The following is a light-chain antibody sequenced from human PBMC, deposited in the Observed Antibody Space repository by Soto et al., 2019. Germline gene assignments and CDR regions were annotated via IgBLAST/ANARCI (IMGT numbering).Light chain of an antibody. CDR1: TGAVTSGHY. Sequence: QAVVTQEPSLTVSPGGTVTLTCGSSTGAVTSGHYPYWFQQKPGQAPKTLIYDTTNKHTWTPARFSGSLVGGKAALTLSGAQPEDEAEYYCLLAYRGSPVFGGGTKLTVL. CDR2: DTT. V-gene: IGLV7-46*01. J-gene: IGLJ3*02. CDR3: LLAYRGSPV.